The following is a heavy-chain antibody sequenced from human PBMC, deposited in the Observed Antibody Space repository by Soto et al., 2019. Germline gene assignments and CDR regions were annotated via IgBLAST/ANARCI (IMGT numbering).Heavy chain of an antibody. Sequence: QVQLVESGGGVVQPGRSLRLSCAASGFTVTTYAMHWVRQAPGKGPERVAVIWYDGDNKYYADSVKGRFTISRDNSKNTLYLQMNSLRAEETAVYYCARDRDRYSYGLDYWGQGTLVTVSS. CDR1: GFTVTTYA. J-gene: IGHJ4*02. D-gene: IGHD5-18*01. CDR3: ARDRDRYSYGLDY. CDR2: IWYDGDNK. V-gene: IGHV3-33*01.